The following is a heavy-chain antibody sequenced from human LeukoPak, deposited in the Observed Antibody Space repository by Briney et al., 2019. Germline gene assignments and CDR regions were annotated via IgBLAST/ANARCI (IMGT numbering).Heavy chain of an antibody. D-gene: IGHD7-27*01. J-gene: IGHJ5*02. CDR3: ARFLGTGPEDVDWFDP. V-gene: IGHV4-59*01. Sequence: PSETLSLTCTVSGGSISSYYWSWIRQPPGKGLEWIGYIYYSGSTNYIPSLKSRVTISVDTSKNQFSLKLSSVTAADTAVYYCARFLGTGPEDVDWFDPWGQGTLVTVSS. CDR2: IYYSGST. CDR1: GGSISSYY.